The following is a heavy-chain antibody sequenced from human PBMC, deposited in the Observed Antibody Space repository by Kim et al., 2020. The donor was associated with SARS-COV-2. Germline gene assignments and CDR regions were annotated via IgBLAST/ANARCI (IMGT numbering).Heavy chain of an antibody. D-gene: IGHD3-10*01. V-gene: IGHV4-34*01. CDR3: ARGSEPLTRQPYGSGSYY. CDR2: INHSGST. CDR1: GGSFSGYY. J-gene: IGHJ6*01. Sequence: SETLSLTCAVYGGSFSGYYWSWIRQPPGKGLEWIGEINHSGSTNYNPSLKSRVTISVDTSKNQFSLKLSSVTAANTAVYYCARGSEPLTRQPYGSGSYY.